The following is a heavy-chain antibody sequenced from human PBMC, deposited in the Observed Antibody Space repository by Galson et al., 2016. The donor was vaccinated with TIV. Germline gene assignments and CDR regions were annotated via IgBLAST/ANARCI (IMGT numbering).Heavy chain of an antibody. D-gene: IGHD2-21*02. Sequence: SLRLSCAAYGLTFSSYWMFWVRQAPGKGLEWVANIKQDGRETHYVDSVKGRFTISRDNAENSLYLQMNTLRAEDTAVYYCSTPPYCGGDCWHYYYYAVDVWGQGTTVTVS. V-gene: IGHV3-7*01. CDR3: STPPYCGGDCWHYYYYAVDV. CDR2: IKQDGRET. CDR1: GLTFSSYW. J-gene: IGHJ6*02.